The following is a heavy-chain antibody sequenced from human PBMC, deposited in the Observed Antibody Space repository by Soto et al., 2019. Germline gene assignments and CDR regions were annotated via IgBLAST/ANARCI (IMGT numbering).Heavy chain of an antibody. Sequence: PGGSLRLSCAASGFTFSSYSMNWVRQAPGKGLEWVSYISSSSSTIYYADSVKGRFTISRDNAKNSLYLQMNSLKTEDTAVYFCTRDTFSGSYSPYWGQGTLVTVSS. CDR2: ISSSSSTI. D-gene: IGHD1-26*01. CDR3: TRDTFSGSYSPY. CDR1: GFTFSSYS. J-gene: IGHJ4*01. V-gene: IGHV3-48*01.